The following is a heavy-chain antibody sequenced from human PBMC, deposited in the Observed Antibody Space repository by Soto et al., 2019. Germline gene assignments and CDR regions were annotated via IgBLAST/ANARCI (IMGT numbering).Heavy chain of an antibody. V-gene: IGHV1-69*13. CDR3: ARDLGYQLLYNWFDP. J-gene: IGHJ5*02. CDR2: IIPIFGTA. CDR1: GGTFSSYA. Sequence: SVKVSCKASGGTFSSYAISWVRQAPGQGLEWMGGIIPIFGTANYAQKFQGRVTITADESTSTAYMELSSLRSEDTAVYYCARDLGYQLLYNWFDPWGQGTLVTVSS. D-gene: IGHD2-2*02.